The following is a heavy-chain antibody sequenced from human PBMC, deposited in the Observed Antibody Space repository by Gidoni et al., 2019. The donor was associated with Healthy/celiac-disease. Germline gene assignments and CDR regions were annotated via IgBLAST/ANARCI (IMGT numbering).Heavy chain of an antibody. V-gene: IGHV3-53*01. J-gene: IGHJ3*02. Sequence: VQLVASGGGLIQPGGSLRLSCAASGFTVSHTYVSWVRHAPGKGLVWVSVIYSGGSTYYADSVKGRFTISRDNSKNTLYLQMNSLRAEDTAVYYCARDLSSGWYSGGFDAFYIWGQGTMVTVSS. D-gene: IGHD6-19*01. CDR1: GFTVSHTY. CDR3: ARDLSSGWYSGGFDAFYI. CDR2: IYSGGST.